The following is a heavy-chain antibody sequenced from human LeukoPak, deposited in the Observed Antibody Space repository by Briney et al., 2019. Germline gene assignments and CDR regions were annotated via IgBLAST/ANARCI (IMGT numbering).Heavy chain of an antibody. CDR3: ARDYDILTGYPRAFDI. CDR1: GFTFSSYS. D-gene: IGHD3-9*01. J-gene: IGHJ3*02. V-gene: IGHV3-21*01. Sequence: PGGSLRLPCAASGFTFSSYSMNWVRQAPGKGLEWVSSISSSSSYIYYADSVKGRFTISRDNAKNSLYLQMNSLRAEDTAVYYCARDYDILTGYPRAFDIWGQGTMVTVSS. CDR2: ISSSSSYI.